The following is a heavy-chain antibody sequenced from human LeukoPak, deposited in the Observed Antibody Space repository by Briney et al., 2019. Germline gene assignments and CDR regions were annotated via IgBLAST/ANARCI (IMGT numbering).Heavy chain of an antibody. CDR1: GVSTTSGGYY. CDR2: INYRGTT. Sequence: RSQTLSLTCTLSGVSTTSGGYYWGWTRHHPGKGLEWVGSINYRGTTYSSPSIKSPVTISVHTTKNQFSLKLSAVTAAATAVYSCARDRLGFDWYFDLWGRGTLITVSS. D-gene: IGHD3-10*01. V-gene: IGHV4-31*01. J-gene: IGHJ2*01. CDR3: ARDRLGFDWYFDL.